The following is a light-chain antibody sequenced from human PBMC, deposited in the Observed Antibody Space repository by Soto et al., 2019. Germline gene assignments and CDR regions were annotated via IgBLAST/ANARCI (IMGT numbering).Light chain of an antibody. CDR2: DVS. J-gene: IGLJ2*01. Sequence: QSALTQPASVSGSPGQSITISCTGTSSDVGGYNYVSWYQHHPGKAPKLMIYDVSNRPSGVSNRFSGSKSDNTASLTIPWLQTEDEAEYYCSSYTSTNTVIFGGGTKLTVL. CDR3: SSYTSTNTVI. CDR1: SSDVGGYNY. V-gene: IGLV2-14*03.